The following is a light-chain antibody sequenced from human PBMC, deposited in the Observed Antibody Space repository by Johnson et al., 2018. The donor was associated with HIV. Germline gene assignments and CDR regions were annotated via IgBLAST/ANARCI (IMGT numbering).Light chain of an antibody. CDR1: SSDMGNYA. CDR3: GTWDTSLSAFV. V-gene: IGLV1-51*02. CDR2: ANN. Sequence: QSVLTQPPSVSAAPGQKVTISCSGSSSDMGNYAVSWYQQLPGTAPKLLIYANNKRPSGIADRFSGSKSGTSATLGITGLQTGDEADFYCGTWDTSLSAFVFGTGTKVTV. J-gene: IGLJ1*01.